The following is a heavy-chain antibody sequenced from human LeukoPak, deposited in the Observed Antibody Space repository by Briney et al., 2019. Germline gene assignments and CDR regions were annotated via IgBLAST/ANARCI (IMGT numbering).Heavy chain of an antibody. CDR1: GGSFSGYY. J-gene: IGHJ4*02. D-gene: IGHD4-11*01. CDR3: AREGVTKYYFDY. Sequence: SETLSLTCAVYGGSFSGYYWSWIRQPPGKGLEWIGDVNHSGSTNYNPSLKSRVTISVDTSKNQFSLKLSSVTAADTAVYYCAREGVTKYYFDYWGQGTLVTVSS. V-gene: IGHV4-34*01. CDR2: VNHSGST.